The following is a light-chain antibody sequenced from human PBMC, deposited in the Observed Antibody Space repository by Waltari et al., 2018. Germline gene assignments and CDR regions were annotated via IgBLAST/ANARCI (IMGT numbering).Light chain of an antibody. V-gene: IGKV1-17*01. J-gene: IGKJ2*03. CDR3: QQGNSYPYS. CDR2: HAN. Sequence: DIQMSQSPSSLSPSVGDRVTITCRASQGISSYLNWYQQKPGKAPKLLIYHANSLPSGVPPRFSGSGSGTEFTLTISSLQPEDFATYYCQQGNSYPYSFGQGTKVEIK. CDR1: QGISSY.